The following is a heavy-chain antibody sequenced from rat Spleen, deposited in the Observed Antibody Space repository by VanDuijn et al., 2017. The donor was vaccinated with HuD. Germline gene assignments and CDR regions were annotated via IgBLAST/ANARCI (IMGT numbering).Heavy chain of an antibody. CDR3: TREAGTNWYFDF. CDR2: IIYDGSRT. CDR1: GFTFSDYN. V-gene: IGHV5-7*01. D-gene: IGHD5-1*01. J-gene: IGHJ1*01. Sequence: EVQLVESGGDWVQPGRSLKLSCAASGFTFSDYNMAWVRQTPKKGLEWVATIIYDGSRTYYRDSVKGRFTISRDNAKSTLYLQMDSLRSEDTATYYCTREAGTNWYFDFWGPGTMVTVSS.